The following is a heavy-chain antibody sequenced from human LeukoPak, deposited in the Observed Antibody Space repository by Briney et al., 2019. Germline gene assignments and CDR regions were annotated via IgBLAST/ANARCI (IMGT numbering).Heavy chain of an antibody. CDR1: GDSISIYY. CDR2: IYNSGNT. J-gene: IGHJ4*02. CDR3: ARDRELGY. D-gene: IGHD3-10*01. Sequence: SETLSLTCTVSGDSISIYYWSWIRQPPGRGLEWIGYIYNSGNTNYNPSLKSRVTISVDTSKNQFSLKLTSVTAADTAVYYCARDRELGYWGQGTLVTVSS. V-gene: IGHV4-59*01.